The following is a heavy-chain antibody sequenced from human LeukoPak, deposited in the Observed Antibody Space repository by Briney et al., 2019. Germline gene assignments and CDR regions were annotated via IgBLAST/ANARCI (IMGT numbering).Heavy chain of an antibody. D-gene: IGHD3-9*01. CDR2: TSGSGGST. CDR1: GFTFSSYA. J-gene: IGHJ4*02. CDR3: AKMGHDNLQILRYFDWLLSPDFDY. V-gene: IGHV3-23*01. Sequence: GGSLRLSCAASGFTFSSYAMSWVRQAPGKGLEWVSATSGSGGSTYYADSVKGRFTISRDNSKNTLYLQMNSLRAEDTAVYYCAKMGHDNLQILRYFDWLLSPDFDYWGQGTLVTVSS.